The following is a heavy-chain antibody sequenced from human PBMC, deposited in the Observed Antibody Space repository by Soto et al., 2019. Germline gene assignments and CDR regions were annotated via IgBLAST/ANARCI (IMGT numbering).Heavy chain of an antibody. V-gene: IGHV1-69*02. Sequence: SVKVSCKASGGTFSSYTISWVRQAPGQGLEWMGRIIPILGIANYAQKFQGRVTITADKSTSTAYMELSSLRSEDTAVYYCARVLDYTWFDPWGQGTLVTVSS. CDR1: GGTFSSYT. CDR2: IIPILGIA. CDR3: ARVLDYTWFDP. D-gene: IGHD2-8*02. J-gene: IGHJ5*02.